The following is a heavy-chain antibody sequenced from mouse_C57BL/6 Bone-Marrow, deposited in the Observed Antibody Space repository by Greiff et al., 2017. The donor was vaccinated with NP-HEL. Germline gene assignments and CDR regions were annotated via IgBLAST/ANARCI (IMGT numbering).Heavy chain of an antibody. CDR2: INPNNGGT. J-gene: IGHJ4*01. CDR3: ARGGRGY. CDR1: GYTFTDYY. Sequence: EVQLQQSGPELVKPGASVKISCKASGYTFTDYYMNWVKQSHGKSLEWIGDINPNNGGTSYNQKFKGKATLTVDKSSSTAYMELRSLTSEDSAVYYCARGGRGYWGQGTSVTVSS. V-gene: IGHV1-26*01.